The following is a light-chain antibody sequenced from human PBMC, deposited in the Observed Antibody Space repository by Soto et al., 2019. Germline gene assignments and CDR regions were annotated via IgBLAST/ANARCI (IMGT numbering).Light chain of an antibody. V-gene: IGKV1-16*01. CDR3: QQYNTYSWT. J-gene: IGKJ1*01. Sequence: DIQLTQSPSSLSASVGDRVTVTCQASQDINNYLNWYQQKPGKAPKLLIYDASSLQSGVPSRFSGSGSGTEFALTISSLQPDDFATYYCQQYNTYSWTFGPWTKVDI. CDR1: QDINNY. CDR2: DAS.